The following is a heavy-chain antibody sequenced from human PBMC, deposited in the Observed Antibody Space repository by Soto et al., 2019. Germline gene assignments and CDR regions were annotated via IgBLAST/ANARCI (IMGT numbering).Heavy chain of an antibody. CDR1: GGTFSSYA. Sequence: SVKVSCKASGGTFSSYAISWVRQAPGQGLEWMGGIIPIFGTANYAQKFQGRVTITADESTSTAYMELSSLRSEDTAVYYCARGYCGGGSCKHFDYWGQGTLVTVSS. CDR2: IIPIFGTA. J-gene: IGHJ4*02. D-gene: IGHD2-15*01. CDR3: ARGYCGGGSCKHFDY. V-gene: IGHV1-69*13.